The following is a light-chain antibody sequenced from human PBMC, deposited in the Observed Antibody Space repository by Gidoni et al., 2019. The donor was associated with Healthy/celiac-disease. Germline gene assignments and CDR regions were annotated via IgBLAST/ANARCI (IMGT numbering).Light chain of an antibody. CDR2: GAS. CDR1: QCVSSSY. CDR3: QQYGSSLT. J-gene: IGKJ1*01. Sequence: VVLTQPPGTLSLSPGETATLSCRASQCVSSSYLAWYQQKPGQAPRLLIYGASSRATGIPDRCSGSWSRAYFPLTISMLEPDDVAVYCCQQYGSSLTFGQGTKVEIK. V-gene: IGKV3-20*01.